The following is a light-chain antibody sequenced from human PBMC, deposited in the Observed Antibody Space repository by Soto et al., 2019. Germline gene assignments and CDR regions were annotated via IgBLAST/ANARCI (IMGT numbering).Light chain of an antibody. CDR1: QSVSSSY. V-gene: IGKV3-20*01. J-gene: IGKJ4*01. CDR2: GAS. CDR3: QQYGSSPPLT. Sequence: EIVLTQSPGTLSLSPGERATLSCRARQSVSSSYLAWYQQIPGQAPRLLIYGASKRATGIPDRFSGSGSGTDFTLTISRMEPEDFAVYYCQQYGSSPPLTFGGGTKVEIK.